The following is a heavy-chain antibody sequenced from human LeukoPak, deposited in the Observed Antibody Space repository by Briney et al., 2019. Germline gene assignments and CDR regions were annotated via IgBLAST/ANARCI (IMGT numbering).Heavy chain of an antibody. CDR1: GYTFTGYY. D-gene: IGHD3-22*01. CDR2: INPNSGGT. J-gene: IGHJ5*02. Sequence: ASVKVSCKASGYTFTGYYIHWVRQAPGQGLEWMGWINPNSGGTNFAQKFQDRVTMTRDTSISTAYMELSRLRSDDTAVYYCARALVDYDNHWGQGTLVTVSS. CDR3: ARALVDYDNH. V-gene: IGHV1-2*02.